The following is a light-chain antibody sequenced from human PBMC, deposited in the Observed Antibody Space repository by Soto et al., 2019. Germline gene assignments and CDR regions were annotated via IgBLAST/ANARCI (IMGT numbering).Light chain of an antibody. CDR1: QSISTL. V-gene: IGKV1-39*01. CDR3: QQSHSFPLT. Sequence: DIQMTQSASSLSASVGDRVTITCRASQSISTLLNWYQQKPGKAPKLLIYAASTLQSGVPSRFSGSGSGTDFTLTITSLQPEDFATYYCQQSHSFPLTFGPGTRVDFK. J-gene: IGKJ3*01. CDR2: AAS.